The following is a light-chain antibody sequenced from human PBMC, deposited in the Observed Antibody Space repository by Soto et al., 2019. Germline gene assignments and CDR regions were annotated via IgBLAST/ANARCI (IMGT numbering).Light chain of an antibody. CDR1: VLAKKY. J-gene: IGLJ2*01. Sequence: SSELTQPSSVSVSPGQTASITCSGAVLAKKYARWFQQKPGQAPVLVIYKDSERPSGIPERFSGSSSGTTVTLTISGAQVEDEADYYCYSAADNRGVFGGGTKLTVL. V-gene: IGLV3-27*01. CDR3: YSAADNRGV. CDR2: KDS.